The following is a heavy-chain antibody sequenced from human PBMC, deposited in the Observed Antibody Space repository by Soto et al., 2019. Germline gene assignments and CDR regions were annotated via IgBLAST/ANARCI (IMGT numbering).Heavy chain of an antibody. J-gene: IGHJ4*02. Sequence: PSETLSLTCSVSGVSISSYFWSWIRQAPGRGLEWIGYTYHRGSTNYSPSLKSRVAISLDTSENQFSLKVNSVTAADTAVYYCARKASSSWYAYYFDYWGQGTLVTVSS. CDR2: TYHRGST. CDR3: ARKASSSWYAYYFDY. CDR1: GVSISSYF. V-gene: IGHV4-59*01. D-gene: IGHD6-13*01.